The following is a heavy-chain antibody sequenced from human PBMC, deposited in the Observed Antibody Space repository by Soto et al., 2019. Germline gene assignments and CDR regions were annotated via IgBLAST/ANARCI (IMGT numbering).Heavy chain of an antibody. Sequence: ASVKVSCKASGYTFTSYDINWVRQATGQGLEWMGWMNPNSGNTGYAQKFQGRVTMTRNTSISTAYMELSSLRSDDTAVYYCARVAAMAHYYYYGMDVWGQGTTVTVSS. CDR2: MNPNSGNT. J-gene: IGHJ6*02. V-gene: IGHV1-8*01. CDR1: GYTFTSYD. CDR3: ARVAAMAHYYYYGMDV. D-gene: IGHD5-18*01.